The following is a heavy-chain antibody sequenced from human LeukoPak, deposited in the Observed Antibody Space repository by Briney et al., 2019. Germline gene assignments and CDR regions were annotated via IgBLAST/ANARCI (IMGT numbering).Heavy chain of an antibody. J-gene: IGHJ3*02. V-gene: IGHV3-23*01. D-gene: IGHD2/OR15-2a*01. CDR2: ISGSGGST. CDR1: GFAFSSCA. CDR3: AKSRGNRPEDAFDI. Sequence: QAGGSLRLSCAASGFAFSSCAMSWVRQTPGKGLKWVSTISGSGGSTYYADSVKGRFTISRDNSKNTLFLQMNNLRAEDTAVYYCAKSRGNRPEDAFDIWGQGTMVTVSP.